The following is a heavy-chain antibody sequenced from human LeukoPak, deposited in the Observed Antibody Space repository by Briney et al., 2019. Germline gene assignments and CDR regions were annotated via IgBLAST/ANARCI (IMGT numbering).Heavy chain of an antibody. CDR3: ARLKGRGLRVFGVATLFDY. CDR2: IYYSGST. Sequence: SETLSLTCTVSGGSISSSSYYWGWIRQPPGKGLEWIGSIYYSGSTYYNPSLKSRVTISVDTSKNQFSLKLSSVTAADTAVYYCARLKGRGLRVFGVATLFDYWGQGTLVTVSS. V-gene: IGHV4-39*01. CDR1: GGSISSSSYY. J-gene: IGHJ4*02. D-gene: IGHD3-3*01.